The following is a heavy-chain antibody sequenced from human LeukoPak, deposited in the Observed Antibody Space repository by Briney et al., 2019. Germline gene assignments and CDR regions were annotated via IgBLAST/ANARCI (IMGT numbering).Heavy chain of an antibody. CDR1: GFTFSSYG. CDR2: ISYDGSNK. J-gene: IGHJ4*02. D-gene: IGHD5-12*01. Sequence: TGGSLRLSCAASGFTFSSYGMHWVRQAPGKGLEWVAVISYDGSNKYYADSVKGRFTISRDNSKNTLYLQMNSLRAKDTAVYYCAKDESRYSGYGDYWGQGTLVTVSS. CDR3: AKDESRYSGYGDY. V-gene: IGHV3-30*18.